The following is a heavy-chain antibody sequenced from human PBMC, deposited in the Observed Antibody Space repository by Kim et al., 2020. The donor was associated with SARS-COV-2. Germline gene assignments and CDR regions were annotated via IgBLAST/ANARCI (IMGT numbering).Heavy chain of an antibody. CDR1: GGSISSSSYY. J-gene: IGHJ5*02. CDR3: ARLVIAAAGTWFDP. Sequence: SETLSLTCTVSGGSISSSSYYWGWIRQPPGKGLEWIGSIYYSGSTYYNPSLKSRVTISVDTSKNQFSLKLSSVTAADTAVYYCARLVIAAAGTWFDPWGQGTLVTVSS. V-gene: IGHV4-39*01. CDR2: IYYSGST. D-gene: IGHD6-13*01.